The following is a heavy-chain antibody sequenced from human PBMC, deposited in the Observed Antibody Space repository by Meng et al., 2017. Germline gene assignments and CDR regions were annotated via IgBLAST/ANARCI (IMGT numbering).Heavy chain of an antibody. V-gene: IGHV3-21*01. Sequence: GGSLRLSCAASGFTFSSYSMNWVRQAPGKGLEWVSSISSSSSYIYYADSVKGRFTISRDNAKNSLYLQMNSLRAEDTAVYYCARDRVRGYSSSWYLPYNWFDPWGQGTLVTVSS. D-gene: IGHD6-13*01. CDR3: ARDRVRGYSSSWYLPYNWFDP. CDR2: ISSSSSYI. J-gene: IGHJ5*02. CDR1: GFTFSSYS.